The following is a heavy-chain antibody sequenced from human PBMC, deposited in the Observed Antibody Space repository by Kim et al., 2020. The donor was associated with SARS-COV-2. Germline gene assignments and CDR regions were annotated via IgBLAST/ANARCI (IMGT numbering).Heavy chain of an antibody. V-gene: IGHV1-3*01. CDR3: ARGIAAAGTDWRYYYGMDV. Sequence: ASVKVSCKASGYTFTSYAMHWVRQAPGQRLEWMGWINAGNGNTKYSQKFQGRVTITRDTSASTAYMELSSLRSEDTAVYYCARGIAAAGTDWRYYYGMDVWGQGTTVTFSS. J-gene: IGHJ6*02. CDR2: INAGNGNT. CDR1: GYTFTSYA. D-gene: IGHD6-13*01.